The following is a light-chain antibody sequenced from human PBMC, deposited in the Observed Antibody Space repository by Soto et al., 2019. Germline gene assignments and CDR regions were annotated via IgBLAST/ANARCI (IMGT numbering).Light chain of an antibody. CDR3: QQLNTYPVT. V-gene: IGKV1-12*01. CDR2: DAS. CDR1: QGINRW. J-gene: IGKJ4*01. Sequence: DIPMTPTPSSLAASVGARVNITCRASQGINRWLAWYQQKLWKAPKLLIFDASSLQSGVPSRFSGSGSGTDFTLSITSLQPEDFATYYCQQLNTYPVTFGGGSKVDI.